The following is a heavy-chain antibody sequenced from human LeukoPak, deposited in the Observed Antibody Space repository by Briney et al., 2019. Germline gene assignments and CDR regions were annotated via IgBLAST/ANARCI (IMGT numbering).Heavy chain of an antibody. V-gene: IGHV3-21*06. CDR3: ATETNGRHYDY. D-gene: IGHD1-14*01. J-gene: IGHJ4*02. Sequence: GGSLRLSCTASGLTISTSGFNWVRQAPGKGLEWVASIGPTGSDRYHADSIKGRFTISRDNANNFLYLQMNSLRAEDTAVYYCATETNGRHYDYWGQGTLLTVSS. CDR2: IGPTGSDR. CDR1: GLTISTSG.